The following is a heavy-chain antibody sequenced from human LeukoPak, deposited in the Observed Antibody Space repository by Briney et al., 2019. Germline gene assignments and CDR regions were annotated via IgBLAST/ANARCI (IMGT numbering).Heavy chain of an antibody. J-gene: IGHJ4*02. CDR2: ISAYNGNT. D-gene: IGHD2-2*01. Sequence: ASVKVSCMPSGYTFTSDGISWVRQAPGQGLEWMGWISAYNGNTNYARKFQGRVTMTTDTSTSTAYMELRSLRSDDTAVYYCARTKTAAEDYWGQGTLVTVSS. CDR1: GYTFTSDG. V-gene: IGHV1-18*01. CDR3: ARTKTAAEDY.